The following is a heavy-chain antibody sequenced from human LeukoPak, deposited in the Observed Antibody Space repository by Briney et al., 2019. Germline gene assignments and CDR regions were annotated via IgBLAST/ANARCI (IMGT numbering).Heavy chain of an antibody. D-gene: IGHD5-24*01. V-gene: IGHV1-46*03. Sequence: ASVKVSCKASGYTFTTYYMHWVRQAPGQGLEWMGIINPSCGSTSYAQKFQGRVTMTRDTSTSTVYMELSSLRSEHTAVYYCARSVKMPTIVHWGQGTLVTVSS. CDR2: INPSCGST. CDR1: GYTFTTYY. J-gene: IGHJ4*02. CDR3: ARSVKMPTIVH.